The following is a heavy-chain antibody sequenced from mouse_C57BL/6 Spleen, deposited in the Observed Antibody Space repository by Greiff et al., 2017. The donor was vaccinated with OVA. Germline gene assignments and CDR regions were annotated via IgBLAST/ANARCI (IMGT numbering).Heavy chain of an antibody. CDR3: ARDLGQDYFDY. V-gene: IGHV1-82*01. D-gene: IGHD3-3*01. CDR1: GYAFSSSW. Sequence: VQLQQSGPELVKPGASVKISCKASGYAFSSSWMNWVKQRPGKGREWIGRIYPGDGDTNYNGKFKGKATLTADKSSSTAYMQLSSLTSEDSAVYFCARDLGQDYFDYWGQGTTLTVSS. CDR2: IYPGDGDT. J-gene: IGHJ2*01.